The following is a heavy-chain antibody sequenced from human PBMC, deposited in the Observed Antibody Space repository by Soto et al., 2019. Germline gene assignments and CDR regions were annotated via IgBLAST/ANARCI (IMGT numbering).Heavy chain of an antibody. CDR1: GFTVSSNY. V-gene: IGHV3-66*01. CDR3: AREYSYGYYYYYGMDV. Sequence: EVQLVESGGGLVQPGGSLRLSCATSGFTVSSNYMSWVRQAPGKGLEWVSVIYSDGSTYYADSVKGRFTISRDNSKNTLYLQMNSLRAEDPAVYYCAREYSYGYYYYYGMDVWGQGTTVTVSS. D-gene: IGHD5-18*01. J-gene: IGHJ6*02. CDR2: IYSDGST.